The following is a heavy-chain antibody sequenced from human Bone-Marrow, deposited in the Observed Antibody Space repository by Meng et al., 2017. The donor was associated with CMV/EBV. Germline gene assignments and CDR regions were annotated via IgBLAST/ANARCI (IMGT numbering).Heavy chain of an antibody. V-gene: IGHV1-2*02. J-gene: IGHJ6*02. D-gene: IGHD2-2*01. CDR3: ASLNEVVPAVGYYLYYYGMDV. Sequence: SVKVSCKASGYTSAGNYMHWVRQASGQGLEWKGWINPNSGGTNYAQKFQGRVTMTRDTSISTAYMELSRLRSDDTAVYYCASLNEVVPAVGYYLYYYGMDVWGQGTTVTVSS. CDR2: INPNSGGT. CDR1: GYTSAGNY.